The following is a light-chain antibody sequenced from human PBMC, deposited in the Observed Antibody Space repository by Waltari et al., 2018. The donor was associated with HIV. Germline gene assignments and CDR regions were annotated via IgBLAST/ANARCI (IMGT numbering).Light chain of an antibody. V-gene: IGLV2-23*02. CDR1: SSNVGSDDL. CDR2: EVT. J-gene: IGLJ1*01. CDR3: CSCPRSGIRYV. Sequence: QSALTQPASVSGSPGQSITISCTGTSSNVGSDDLVSWYQQHPGEAPKPILYEVTNRPSGVSNRFSGSKSGNTASLTISGLQAEDEADYYCCSCPRSGIRYVFGTGTKVTVL.